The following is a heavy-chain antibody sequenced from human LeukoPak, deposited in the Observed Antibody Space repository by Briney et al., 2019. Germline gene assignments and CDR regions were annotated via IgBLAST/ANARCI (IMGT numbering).Heavy chain of an antibody. V-gene: IGHV1-8*03. CDR2: MNPNGGNT. CDR3: ARTPAYYYYMDV. J-gene: IGHJ6*03. CDR1: GYTFTSYD. Sequence: ASVKVSCKASGYTFTSYDINWVRQATGQGLEWMGWMNPNGGNTGYAQKFQGRVTITRNTSISTAYMALSSLRSEDTAVYYCARTPAYYYYMDVWGKGTTVTVSS.